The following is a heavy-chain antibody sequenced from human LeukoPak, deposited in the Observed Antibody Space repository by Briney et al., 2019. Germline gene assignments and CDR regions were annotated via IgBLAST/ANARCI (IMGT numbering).Heavy chain of an antibody. Sequence: ASVKVSCKASGYTFTSYAMHWVRQAHGQRLEWMGRINAGNGNTKYSQKFQGRVTITRDTSASTAYMELSSLRSEDTAVYYCAREALVGATYAFDIWGQGTMVTVSS. J-gene: IGHJ3*02. V-gene: IGHV1-3*01. CDR2: INAGNGNT. D-gene: IGHD1-26*01. CDR3: AREALVGATYAFDI. CDR1: GYTFTSYA.